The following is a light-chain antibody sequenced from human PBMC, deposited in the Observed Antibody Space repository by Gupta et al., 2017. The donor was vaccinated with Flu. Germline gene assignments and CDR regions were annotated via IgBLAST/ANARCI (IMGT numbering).Light chain of an antibody. CDR1: SSNIGSNS. CDR2: SNK. CDR3: AAWDDSLGGCYV. Sequence: VTISCSGSSSNIGSNSVYWFHQLPGTAPKPLIYSNKQRPSGVPDRFSGSKSGTSASLAISGLRSEDEADYYCAAWDDSLGGCYVFGTGTKVTVL. V-gene: IGLV1-47*01. J-gene: IGLJ1*01.